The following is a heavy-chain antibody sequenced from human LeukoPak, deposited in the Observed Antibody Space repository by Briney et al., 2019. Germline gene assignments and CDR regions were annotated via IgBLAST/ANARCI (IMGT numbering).Heavy chain of an antibody. V-gene: IGHV1-69*05. D-gene: IGHD2-15*01. CDR2: IIPIFGTA. CDR1: GGTFSSYA. CDR3: ARAEEGEVVAATHFDY. J-gene: IGHJ4*02. Sequence: SVKVSCKASGGTFSSYAISWVRQAPGQGLEWMGGIIPIFGTANYAQKFQGRVTITTDESTSTAYMELSSLRSEDTAVYYCARAEEGEVVAATHFDYWGQGTLVTVSS.